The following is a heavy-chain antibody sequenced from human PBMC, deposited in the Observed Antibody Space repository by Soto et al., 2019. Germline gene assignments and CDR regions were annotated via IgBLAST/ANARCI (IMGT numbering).Heavy chain of an antibody. CDR1: GFTVSSNY. J-gene: IGHJ4*02. CDR3: ARQTAAAAHFEY. Sequence: EVQLVESGGGLIQPGGSLRLSCAASGFTVSSNYMSWVRQAPGKGLEWVSIIYSGGNTYYADSVKGRFTISRDNSKNTLYLQMNSLRAEDTAVYYWARQTAAAAHFEYWGQGTLVTVSS. D-gene: IGHD6-13*01. CDR2: IYSGGNT. V-gene: IGHV3-53*01.